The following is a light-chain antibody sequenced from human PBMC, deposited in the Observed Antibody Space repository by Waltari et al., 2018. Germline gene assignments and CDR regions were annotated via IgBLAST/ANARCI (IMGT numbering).Light chain of an antibody. CDR1: QSIFSY. V-gene: IGKV3-11*01. CDR2: VAS. CDR3: QQRSIRALT. J-gene: IGKJ4*01. Sequence: EIVLTQSPATLSLSPGDIATLSCRASQSIFSYLAWYQQRPGQAPGLLIYVASKSATGIPARFSGSGYGTDFILTSRSLEAEDFALYYCQQRSIRALTFGGGTKVEI.